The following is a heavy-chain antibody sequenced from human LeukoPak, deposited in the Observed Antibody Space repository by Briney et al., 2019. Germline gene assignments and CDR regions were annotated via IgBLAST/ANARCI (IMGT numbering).Heavy chain of an antibody. CDR2: ISGSGGST. D-gene: IGHD3-9*01. J-gene: IGHJ6*03. Sequence: GGSLRLSCAASGFTFSSYGMSWVRQAPGKGLEWVSAISGSGGSTYYADSVKGRFTISRDNSKNTLYLQMNSLRAEDTAVYYCAKDGGEYYDILTGYYPRLYYMDVWGKGTTVTISS. V-gene: IGHV3-23*01. CDR1: GFTFSSYG. CDR3: AKDGGEYYDILTGYYPRLYYMDV.